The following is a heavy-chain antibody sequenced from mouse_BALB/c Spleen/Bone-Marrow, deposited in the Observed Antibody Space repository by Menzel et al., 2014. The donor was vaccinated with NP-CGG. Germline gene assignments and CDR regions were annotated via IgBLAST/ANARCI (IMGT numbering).Heavy chain of an antibody. Sequence: VKLVESGAELVKPGASLKLSCKASGHTFTNYWIHWVKQRPGQGLEWTGEINPSNGRTNYNEKFKTKATLTVDKSSSTAYMQLSSLTSEDSAVNYCAARLSHLAMDYWGQGTSVTVSS. CDR3: AARLSHLAMDY. D-gene: IGHD2-2*01. V-gene: IGHV1S81*02. CDR1: GHTFTNYW. CDR2: INPSNGRT. J-gene: IGHJ4*01.